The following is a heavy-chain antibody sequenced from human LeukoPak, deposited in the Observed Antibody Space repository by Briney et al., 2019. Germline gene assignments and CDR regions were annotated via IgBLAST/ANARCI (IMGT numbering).Heavy chain of an antibody. Sequence: GASVKVSCKVSGYTLTELSMHWVRQAPGKGLEWMGGFDPEDGETIYAQKFQGRVTMTEDTSTDTDYMELSSLRPEDTAVYYCATGHSSGGCDPWGQGTLITVSS. J-gene: IGHJ5*02. CDR2: FDPEDGET. D-gene: IGHD6-19*01. CDR3: ATGHSSGGCDP. V-gene: IGHV1-24*01. CDR1: GYTLTELS.